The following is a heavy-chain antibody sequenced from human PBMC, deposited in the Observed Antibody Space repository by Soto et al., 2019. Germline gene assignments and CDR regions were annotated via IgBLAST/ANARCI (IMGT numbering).Heavy chain of an antibody. Sequence: GESLKISCKGSGYSFAIYWIGWVRQMPGKGLEWMGIIYPDDSDIRYSPSFQGQVTVSADKSISTAYLQWSSLKASDTAIYYCERKYGSGSFDYWGQGTRVTVSS. D-gene: IGHD3-10*01. CDR1: GYSFAIYW. V-gene: IGHV5-51*01. CDR3: ERKYGSGSFDY. CDR2: IYPDDSDI. J-gene: IGHJ4*02.